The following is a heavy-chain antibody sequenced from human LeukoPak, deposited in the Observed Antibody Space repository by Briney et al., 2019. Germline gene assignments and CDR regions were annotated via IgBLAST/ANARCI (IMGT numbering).Heavy chain of an antibody. V-gene: IGHV4-61*02. CDR1: GGSISSGSYY. Sequence: PSETLSLTCTVSGGSISSGSYYWSWVRQPAGKGLEWIGRIYPSGSTNYNPSLKSRVTISVDTSKNQFSLKLSSVTAADTAVYYCARNPPGFGPNFDYWGQGTLVTVSS. CDR2: IYPSGST. CDR3: ARNPPGFGPNFDY. J-gene: IGHJ4*02. D-gene: IGHD3-3*01.